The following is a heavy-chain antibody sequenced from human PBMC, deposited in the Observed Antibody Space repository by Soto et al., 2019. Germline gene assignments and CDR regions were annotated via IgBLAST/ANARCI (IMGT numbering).Heavy chain of an antibody. J-gene: IGHJ4*02. D-gene: IGHD4-17*01. Sequence: PPETLSLTCTVSGASIITDNYFWVWIRQSPRRGLELIGSISYSGRTYDDPSLQSRVTISIDASKNQFSLKLTSVTTADTAVYYCARRRASDYGGNHHPYYFDRWGQGALVTVSS. V-gene: IGHV4-39*01. CDR1: GASIITDNYF. CDR3: ARRRASDYGGNHHPYYFDR. CDR2: ISYSGRT.